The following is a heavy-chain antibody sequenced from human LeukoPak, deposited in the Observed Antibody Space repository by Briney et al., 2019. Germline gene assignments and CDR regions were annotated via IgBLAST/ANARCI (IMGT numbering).Heavy chain of an antibody. CDR3: ARSPSYSGSYIGY. J-gene: IGHJ4*02. CDR1: GYSIRSGYY. CDR2: IHHSGIT. Sequence: SETLSLTCTVSGYSIRSGYYWGWIRQPPGKGLEWIGSIHHSGITYYNPSLESRVTISVDRSKNQFSLKLSSVTAADTAVYYCARSPSYSGSYIGYWGQGTLVTVSS. V-gene: IGHV4-38-2*02. D-gene: IGHD1-26*01.